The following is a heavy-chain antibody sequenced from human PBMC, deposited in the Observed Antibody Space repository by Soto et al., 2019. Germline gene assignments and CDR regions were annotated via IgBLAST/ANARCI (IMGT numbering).Heavy chain of an antibody. CDR2: VTHSGTA. J-gene: IGHJ4*02. CDR3: DRIHWAQSSLDY. V-gene: IGHV4-30-2*01. D-gene: IGHD6-19*01. CDR1: GGSIDSGAFS. Sequence: TLSFTCAVSGGSIDSGAFSLSWIRQPPGKGLEGIGYVTHSGTAYSIPSLTGRLTLSVDSSQTQFSLKLTSVTAADSAFYYCDRIHWAQSSLDYWGRGILVTVSS.